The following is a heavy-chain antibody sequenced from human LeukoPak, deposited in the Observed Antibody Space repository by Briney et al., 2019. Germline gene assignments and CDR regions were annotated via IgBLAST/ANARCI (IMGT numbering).Heavy chain of an antibody. CDR3: ARVAGSIDY. CDR2: MNPNSGYT. D-gene: IGHD6-19*01. CDR1: GYTFTTYD. J-gene: IGHJ4*02. V-gene: IGHV1-8*03. Sequence: ASVKVSCKASGYTFTTYDINWVRQATGRGLEWMGWMNPNSGYTGYAQMFQGRVTITRDTSISTAYMELSSLRSEDTAVYYCARVAGSIDYWGQGTLVTVSS.